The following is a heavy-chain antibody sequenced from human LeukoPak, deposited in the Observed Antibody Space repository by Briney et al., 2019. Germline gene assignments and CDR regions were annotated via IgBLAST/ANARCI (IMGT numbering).Heavy chain of an antibody. J-gene: IGHJ1*01. D-gene: IGHD2-15*01. CDR3: AKDEYCSGGSCYPEYFQH. CDR1: GFICSRCT. V-gene: IGHV3-23*01. CDR2: ISGSGGST. Sequence: QPGWSHRRYCADYGFICSRCTMRWVPQDQGKGLEWVSAISGSGGSTYHADSVKGRFTISRDNSKNTLYLQMNSLRAEDTAVYYCAKDEYCSGGSCYPEYFQHWGQGTLVTVSS.